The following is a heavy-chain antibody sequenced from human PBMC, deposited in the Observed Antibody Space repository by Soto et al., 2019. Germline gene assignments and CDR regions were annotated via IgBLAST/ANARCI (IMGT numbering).Heavy chain of an antibody. CDR2: VFSSVSA. CDR1: GVSVRSYT. CDR3: ARDGMTTGDT. D-gene: IGHD2-21*02. J-gene: IGHJ4*02. Sequence: SETLSLTCIVSGVSVRSYTWSWVRQPANKGLEWIGRVFSSVSATYNPSLKSRVSISMDTPENRVSLKLDSVTAADAGVYFCARDGMTTGDTWGPGTLVTVSS. V-gene: IGHV4-4*07.